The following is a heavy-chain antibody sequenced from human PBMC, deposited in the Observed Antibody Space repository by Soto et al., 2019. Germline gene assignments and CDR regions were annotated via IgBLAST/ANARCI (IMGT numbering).Heavy chain of an antibody. V-gene: IGHV1-46*03. Sequence: ASVKVSCKASGYTFTSYYMHWVRQAPGQGLEWMGIINPSGGSTSYAQKFQGRVTMTRDTSTSTVYMGLSSLRSEDTAVYYCARVGSGYDAFDIWGQGTMVTVSS. CDR2: INPSGGST. CDR3: ARVGSGYDAFDI. D-gene: IGHD3-22*01. CDR1: GYTFTSYY. J-gene: IGHJ3*02.